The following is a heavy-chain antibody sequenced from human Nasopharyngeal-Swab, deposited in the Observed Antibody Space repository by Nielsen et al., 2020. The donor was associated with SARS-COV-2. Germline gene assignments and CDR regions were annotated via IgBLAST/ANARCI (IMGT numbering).Heavy chain of an antibody. Sequence: ESLKISCAASGFTFSSYWMSWVRQAPGKGLEWVANIKQDGSEKYYMDSVKGRFTISRDNAKNSLYLQMNSLRAEDTAVYYCARDYYGSGSSIGFDYWGQGTLVTVSS. CDR1: GFTFSSYW. D-gene: IGHD3-10*01. CDR2: IKQDGSEK. J-gene: IGHJ4*02. CDR3: ARDYYGSGSSIGFDY. V-gene: IGHV3-7*01.